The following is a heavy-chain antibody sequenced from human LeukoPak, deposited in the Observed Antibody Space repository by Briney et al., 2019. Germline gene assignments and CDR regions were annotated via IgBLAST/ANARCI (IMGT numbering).Heavy chain of an antibody. CDR1: GFTFSNYW. D-gene: IGHD3-16*01. J-gene: IGHJ6*03. Sequence: GGSLRLSCAASGFTFSNYWMHWVRQAPGKGLVWVSRINIDGSITTYADSVKGRFTISRDNAKNTLYLQMNSLRAEDTAVYYCARVWAYYYYMDVWGKGTTVTISS. CDR2: INIDGSIT. CDR3: ARVWAYYYYMDV. V-gene: IGHV3-74*01.